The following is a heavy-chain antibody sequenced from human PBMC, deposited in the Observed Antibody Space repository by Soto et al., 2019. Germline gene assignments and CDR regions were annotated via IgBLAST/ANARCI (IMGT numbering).Heavy chain of an antibody. J-gene: IGHJ4*02. V-gene: IGHV1-18*01. CDR3: ARDTFAY. CDR2: SSADNGNT. CDR1: GYSFTSYG. Sequence: VQVSCKASGYSFTSYGISWVGKAPGQGHEGVGWSSADNGNTNYAQKLQGRVAMTAETSTSTDYKEGRSRRCDDTDVYYCARDTFAYWAQGP.